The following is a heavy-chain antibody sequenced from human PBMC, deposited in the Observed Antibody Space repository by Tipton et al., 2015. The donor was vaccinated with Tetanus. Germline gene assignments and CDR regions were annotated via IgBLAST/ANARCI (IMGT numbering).Heavy chain of an antibody. CDR1: GDSINAFY. J-gene: IGHJ4*02. CDR2: IDGAASS. Sequence: TLSLTCSVSGDSINAFYWTWLRQPPGKSLEWIGNIDGAASSTYNPTFKNRVTIFRDLSKNQFSLRLTSVTAADTAIYYGARGRGSGSYPLDYWGRGTLVTVSA. D-gene: IGHD3-10*01. CDR3: ARGRGSGSYPLDY. V-gene: IGHV4-4*08.